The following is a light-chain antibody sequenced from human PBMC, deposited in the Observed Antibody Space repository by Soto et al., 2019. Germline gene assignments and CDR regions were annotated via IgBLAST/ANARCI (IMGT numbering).Light chain of an antibody. V-gene: IGLV1-40*01. CDR2: HDG. Sequence: QSVLTQPPSISGAPGQRVTISCSGSSSNIGADFDVHWYQQLPGTAPKVLTHHDGDRPSGVPDRFSWSRSGTSASLTISGLRPEDEADYYCQSFDSSLTARVFGGGTKVTVL. CDR3: QSFDSSLTARV. J-gene: IGLJ3*02. CDR1: SSNIGADFD.